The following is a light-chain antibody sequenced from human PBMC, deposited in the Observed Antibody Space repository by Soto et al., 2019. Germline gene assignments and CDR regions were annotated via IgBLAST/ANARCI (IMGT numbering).Light chain of an antibody. Sequence: EIVLTQSPGTLSLSPGERATLSCRASQSVYSNYLAWYQQKPGQTPRLLIYGASSRATGIPDRFSGSGSGTDFTLTISRLETDDFAVYYCQQYDTSPFTFGPGTKVDVK. J-gene: IGKJ3*01. CDR2: GAS. V-gene: IGKV3-20*01. CDR1: QSVYSNY. CDR3: QQYDTSPFT.